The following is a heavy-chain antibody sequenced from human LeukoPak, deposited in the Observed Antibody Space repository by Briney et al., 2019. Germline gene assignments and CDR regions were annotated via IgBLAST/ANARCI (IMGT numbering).Heavy chain of an antibody. CDR2: ISSSSSYI. V-gene: IGHV3-21*01. CDR1: GFTFSSYS. CDR3: ARDSNNYYYYMDV. Sequence: GGSLRLSCAASGFTFSSYSMNWVRQAPGEGLEWVSSISSSSSYIYYADSVKGRFTISRDNAKNSMYLQMNSLRAEDTAVYYCARDSNNYYYYMDVWGKGTTVTVSS. D-gene: IGHD3-3*02. J-gene: IGHJ6*03.